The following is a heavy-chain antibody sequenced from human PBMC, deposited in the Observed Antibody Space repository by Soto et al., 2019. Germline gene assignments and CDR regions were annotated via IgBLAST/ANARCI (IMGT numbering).Heavy chain of an antibody. D-gene: IGHD4-17*01. Sequence: PSETLSLTCTVSGGSISSSSYYWGWIRQPPGKGLEWIGSIYYSGSTYHNPSLKSRVTISVDTSKNQFSLKLSSVTAADTAVYYCARLDYGDYYYYYYMDVWGKGTTVTVSS. CDR1: GGSISSSSYY. V-gene: IGHV4-39*01. CDR3: ARLDYGDYYYYYYMDV. CDR2: IYYSGST. J-gene: IGHJ6*03.